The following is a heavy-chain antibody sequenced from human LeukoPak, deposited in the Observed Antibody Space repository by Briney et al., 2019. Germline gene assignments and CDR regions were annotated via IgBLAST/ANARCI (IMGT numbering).Heavy chain of an antibody. Sequence: SVKVSCKASGGTFSSYAISWVRQAAGQGLEWMGGIIPIFGTANYAQKIQGRVTITADESTSTAYMELSSLRSEDTAVYYCARDGYSSSWSHYYYYYGMDVWGQGTTVTVSS. CDR3: ARDGYSSSWSHYYYYYGMDV. CDR2: IIPIFGTA. J-gene: IGHJ6*02. D-gene: IGHD6-13*01. V-gene: IGHV1-69*13. CDR1: GGTFSSYA.